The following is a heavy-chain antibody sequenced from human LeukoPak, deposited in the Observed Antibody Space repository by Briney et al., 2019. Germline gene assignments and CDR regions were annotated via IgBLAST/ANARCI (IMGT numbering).Heavy chain of an antibody. Sequence: ASVKVSCKASGYTFTSYGISWVRQAPGQGLEWMGWISAYNGNTNYAQKLQGRVTMTTDTSTSTAYMELRSLRSDDTAVYYCAREAYDSGSFRTDYYYMDVWGKGTTVTISS. D-gene: IGHD3-10*01. CDR3: AREAYDSGSFRTDYYYMDV. CDR2: ISAYNGNT. J-gene: IGHJ6*03. V-gene: IGHV1-18*01. CDR1: GYTFTSYG.